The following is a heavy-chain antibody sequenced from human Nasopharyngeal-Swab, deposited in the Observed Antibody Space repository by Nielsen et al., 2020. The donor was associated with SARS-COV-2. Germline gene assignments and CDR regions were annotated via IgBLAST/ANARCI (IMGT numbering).Heavy chain of an antibody. V-gene: IGHV1-24*01. CDR2: FDPEDGET. Sequence: ASVKVSCKVSGYTLTELSMHWVRQAPGKGLEWMGGFDPEDGETIYAQKFQGRVTMTEDTSTDTAYMELSSLRSEDTAVYYCARDGAPLVSGIYFNWFDPWGQGTLVTVSS. D-gene: IGHD3-10*01. CDR3: ARDGAPLVSGIYFNWFDP. J-gene: IGHJ5*02. CDR1: GYTLTELS.